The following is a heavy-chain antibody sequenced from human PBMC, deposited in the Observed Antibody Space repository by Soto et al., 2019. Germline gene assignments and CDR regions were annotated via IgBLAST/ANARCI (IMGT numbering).Heavy chain of an antibody. J-gene: IGHJ6*03. CDR3: AGTTSHYWYYMDV. Sequence: SQTLSLTCVISGDSVSSNSASWNWIRQSPSRGLEWLGRTYYRTRWYYDYAVSVRSRITVNPDTSKNQFSLQLTSVTPEDTAVYYCAGTTSHYWYYMDVWGKGTTVTVSS. CDR1: GDSVSSNSAS. D-gene: IGHD1-7*01. V-gene: IGHV6-1*01. CDR2: TYYRTRWYY.